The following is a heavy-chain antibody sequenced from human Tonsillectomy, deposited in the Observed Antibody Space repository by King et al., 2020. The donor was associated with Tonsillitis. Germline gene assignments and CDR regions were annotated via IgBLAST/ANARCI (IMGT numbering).Heavy chain of an antibody. V-gene: IGHV5-51*01. Sequence: QLVQSGAEVKKPGESLKISCKGSGYSFTKYWIAWARQMPGKGLEWMGIVYPGDSDTRYSPSFQGQVTISADKSISTAYLQWSSLKASDTAMYYCARHSADFSSGPDALNIWGQGTMVTVSP. CDR3: ARHSADFSSGPDALNI. CDR2: VYPGDSDT. CDR1: GYSFTKYW. J-gene: IGHJ3*02. D-gene: IGHD6-19*01.